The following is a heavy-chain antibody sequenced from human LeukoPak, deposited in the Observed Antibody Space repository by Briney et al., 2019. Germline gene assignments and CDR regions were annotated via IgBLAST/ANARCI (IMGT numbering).Heavy chain of an antibody. CDR2: IYTSGST. CDR1: GGSISSGSYY. V-gene: IGHV4-61*02. Sequence: SETLSLTCTVSGGSISSGSYYWSWIRQPAGKGLEWIGRIYTSGSTNYNPSLKSRVTISVDTSKNQFSLKLSSVTAADTAVYYCARGQAYYDILTGYMYYYYMDVWGKGTTVTISS. D-gene: IGHD3-9*01. J-gene: IGHJ6*03. CDR3: ARGQAYYDILTGYMYYYYMDV.